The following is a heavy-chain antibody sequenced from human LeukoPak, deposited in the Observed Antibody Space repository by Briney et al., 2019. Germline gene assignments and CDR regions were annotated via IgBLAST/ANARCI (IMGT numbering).Heavy chain of an antibody. J-gene: IGHJ4*02. V-gene: IGHV3-48*03. CDR3: AKDDGWVQYAN. D-gene: IGHD5-24*01. Sequence: PGGSLRLSCAASGFSFSSYEMHWVRQAPGKGLEWVSYISSSGSTIYYADSVKGRFTISRDNAKNSLYLQMNSLRAEDTAVYYCAKDDGWVQYANWGQGTLVTVSS. CDR1: GFSFSSYE. CDR2: ISSSGSTI.